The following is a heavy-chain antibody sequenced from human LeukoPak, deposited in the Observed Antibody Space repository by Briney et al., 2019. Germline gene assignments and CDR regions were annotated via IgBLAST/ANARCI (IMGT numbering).Heavy chain of an antibody. CDR3: ARDTSSWYLGGDYYFDY. CDR2: ISSSSSYI. D-gene: IGHD6-13*01. J-gene: IGHJ4*02. CDR1: GFTFSSYS. Sequence: GGSLRLSCAASGFTFSSYSMNWVRQAPGKGLEWVSSISSSSSYIYYADSVTGRFTISRDNAKNSLYLQMNSLRAEDTAVYYCARDTSSWYLGGDYYFDYWGQGTLVTVSS. V-gene: IGHV3-21*01.